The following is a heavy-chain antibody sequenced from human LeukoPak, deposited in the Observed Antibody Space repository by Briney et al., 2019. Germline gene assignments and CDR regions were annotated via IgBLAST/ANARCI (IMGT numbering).Heavy chain of an antibody. V-gene: IGHV3-33*01. Sequence: PGGSLRLSCAASGFTFSSYGMHWVRQAPGKGLEWVAVIWSGGSYKYYADSVKGRFTISRDNSKNTLFLQMNSLRAEDTAVFYCARDQYSSSSNFDYWGQGTLVTVSS. J-gene: IGHJ4*02. D-gene: IGHD6-6*01. CDR3: ARDQYSSSSNFDY. CDR1: GFTFSSYG. CDR2: IWSGGSYK.